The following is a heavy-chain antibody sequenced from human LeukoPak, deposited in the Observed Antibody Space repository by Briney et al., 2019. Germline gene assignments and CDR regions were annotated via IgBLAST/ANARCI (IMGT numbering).Heavy chain of an antibody. V-gene: IGHV1-24*01. CDR3: ATNPALEWLLPIDY. D-gene: IGHD3-3*01. CDR1: GYNLTELS. J-gene: IGHJ4*02. Sequence: ASVKVSCKVSGYNLTELSMHWVRQAPGKGLEWMGGFDPEDGETIYAQKFQGRVTMTEDTSTDTAYMELSSLRSEDTAVHYCATNPALEWLLPIDYWGQGTLVTVSS. CDR2: FDPEDGET.